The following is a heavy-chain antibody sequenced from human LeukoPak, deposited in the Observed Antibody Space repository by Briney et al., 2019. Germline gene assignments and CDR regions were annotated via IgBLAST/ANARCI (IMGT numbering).Heavy chain of an antibody. Sequence: GGSLRLSCAASGFTFSSYGMHWVRQAPGKGLEWVAFIRYDGSNKYYADSVKGRFTISRDNSKNTLYLQMNSLRAEDTAVYYCAKDVREYSSSWYEYGYWGQGTLVTVSS. J-gene: IGHJ4*02. CDR3: AKDVREYSSSWYEYGY. V-gene: IGHV3-30*02. CDR1: GFTFSSYG. CDR2: IRYDGSNK. D-gene: IGHD6-13*01.